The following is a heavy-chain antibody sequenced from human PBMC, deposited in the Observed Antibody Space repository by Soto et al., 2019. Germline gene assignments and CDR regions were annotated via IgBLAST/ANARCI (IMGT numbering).Heavy chain of an antibody. CDR1: GFTFSDFC. CDR3: ARGRAVAV. J-gene: IGHJ4*02. CDR2: IKADGSEK. V-gene: IGHV3-7*02. D-gene: IGHD6-19*01. Sequence: EVQLVESGGGLFQPGGSLRLSCVASGFTFSDFCMTWVRQAPGKGLERVANIKADGSEKNYVDSVKGRFTISRDNANNSLSLQMNSLTAEDTGIYYCARGRAVAVWGQGTLVIVSS.